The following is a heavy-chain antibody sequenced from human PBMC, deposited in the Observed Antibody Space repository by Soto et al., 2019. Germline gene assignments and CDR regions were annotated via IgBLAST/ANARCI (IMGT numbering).Heavy chain of an antibody. CDR1: GGSISSGDYY. CDR3: ARDIGPTVSSDY. V-gene: IGHV4-30-4*01. D-gene: IGHD4-17*01. J-gene: IGHJ4*02. CDR2: IYYSGST. Sequence: SETLSLTCTVSGGSISSGDYYWSWIRQPPGKGLEWIGYIYYSGSTYYNPSLKSRVTISVDTSKNQFSLKLSSVTAADTAGYYCARDIGPTVSSDYWGQGALVTVSS.